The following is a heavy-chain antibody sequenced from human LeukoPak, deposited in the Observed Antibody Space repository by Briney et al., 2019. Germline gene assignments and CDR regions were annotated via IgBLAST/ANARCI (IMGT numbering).Heavy chain of an antibody. V-gene: IGHV2-70*04. CDR2: IDWDDDT. Sequence: SGPALVEPTQTLTLTCTFSGFSLSTSGVRVSWIRQPPGKALEWLARIDWDDDTFYTPSLKTRLTISKDTSKNQVVLTMTNMDPVDTATYYCARIYSDSGSYHFDHWGRGTLVTVSS. CDR1: GFSLSTSGVR. D-gene: IGHD6-13*01. J-gene: IGHJ4*02. CDR3: ARIYSDSGSYHFDH.